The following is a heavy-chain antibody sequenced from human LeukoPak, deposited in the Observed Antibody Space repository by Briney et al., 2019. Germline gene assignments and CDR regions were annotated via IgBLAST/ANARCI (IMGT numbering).Heavy chain of an antibody. D-gene: IGHD2-15*01. CDR2: IYYSGST. CDR3: AREGSGASIWFDP. Sequence: PSETLSLTCTVSGGSISSSSYYWSWIRQPPGKGLEWIGYIYYSGSTNYNPSLKSRVTISVDTSKNQFSLKLSSVTAADTAVYYCAREGSGASIWFDPWGQGTLVTVSS. CDR1: GGSISSSSYY. J-gene: IGHJ5*02. V-gene: IGHV4-61*01.